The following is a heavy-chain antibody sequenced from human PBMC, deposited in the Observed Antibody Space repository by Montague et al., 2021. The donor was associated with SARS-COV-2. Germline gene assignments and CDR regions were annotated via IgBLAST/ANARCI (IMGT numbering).Heavy chain of an antibody. CDR1: GASISTGIYY. CDR3: ARFGSGTLEFDL. CDR2: IRTTGHT. Sequence: TLSLTCTVSGASISTGIYYWSWIRQPARKGLEWIGRIRTTGHTDYNSSLESRVFMSVDTSTNQFSLSLTSVTAADTAVYFCARFGSGTLEFDLWGQGTLVTVSS. D-gene: IGHD1-26*01. V-gene: IGHV4-61*02. J-gene: IGHJ4*02.